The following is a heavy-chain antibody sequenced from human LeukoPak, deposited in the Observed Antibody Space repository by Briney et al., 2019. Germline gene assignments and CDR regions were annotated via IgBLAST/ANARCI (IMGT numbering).Heavy chain of an antibody. J-gene: IGHJ4*02. Sequence: GGSLRLSCAASKFAFSSYAMSWVRQAPGKGLEWVSAISGGGGNTYYADSVKGRFTISRDNSKNTLYLQMNTLRVEDRAVYYCAKENPVGGTNYFDYWGQGTLVTVAS. D-gene: IGHD1-26*01. CDR3: AKENPVGGTNYFDY. V-gene: IGHV3-23*01. CDR2: ISGGGGNT. CDR1: KFAFSSYA.